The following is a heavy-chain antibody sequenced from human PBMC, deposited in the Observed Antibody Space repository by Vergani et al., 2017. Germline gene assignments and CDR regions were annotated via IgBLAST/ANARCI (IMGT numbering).Heavy chain of an antibody. CDR2: IHPNSGGT. J-gene: IGHJ5*02. V-gene: IGHV1-2*02. D-gene: IGHD3-10*01. Sequence: QVQLVQSGAEVKKPGASVKVSCKASGYTFPGYYMHWVRQAPGHGLEWMGWIHPNSGGTNYAQKFQGRVTIAADKSTSTAYMELSSLRSEDTAVYYCARGTMVRGGCFDPWGQGTMVTVSS. CDR1: GYTFPGYY. CDR3: ARGTMVRGGCFDP.